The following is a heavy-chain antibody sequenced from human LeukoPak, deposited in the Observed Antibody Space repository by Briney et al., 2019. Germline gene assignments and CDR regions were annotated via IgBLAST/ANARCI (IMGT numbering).Heavy chain of an antibody. CDR2: TNPNSGET. V-gene: IGHV1-8*01. CDR3: TRVPRTAVAI. CDR1: GYNFITYD. J-gene: IGHJ3*02. D-gene: IGHD6-19*01. Sequence: GASVKVSCKASGYNFITYDINWVRQATGQGLAWLGYTNPNSGETVYAQKFQGRVTLTTDTSISTAFMELSSLTSEDTGIYYCTRVPRTAVAIWGQGTMVTVSS.